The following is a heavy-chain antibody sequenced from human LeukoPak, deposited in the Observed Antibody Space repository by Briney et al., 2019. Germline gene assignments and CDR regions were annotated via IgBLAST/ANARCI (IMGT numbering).Heavy chain of an antibody. CDR2: IYPGDSDT. CDR3: ARRSDSSGYQGIDY. D-gene: IGHD3-22*01. J-gene: IGHJ4*02. Sequence: RGESLKISCKGSVYSFTSYWIGWVRQMPGKGLEWMGIIYPGDSDTRYSPSFQGQVTISADKSISTAYLQWSSLKASDTAMCYCARRSDSSGYQGIDYWGQGTLVTVSS. V-gene: IGHV5-51*01. CDR1: VYSFTSYW.